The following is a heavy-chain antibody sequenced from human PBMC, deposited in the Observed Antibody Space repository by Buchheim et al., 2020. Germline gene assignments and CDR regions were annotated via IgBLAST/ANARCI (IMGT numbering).Heavy chain of an antibody. CDR2: IYPGDSDT. D-gene: IGHD1-14*01. CDR1: GYRFTRYW. V-gene: IGHV5-51*01. CDR3: ARLGGGTSSYFDS. Sequence: EVQLVQSGAEVKKPGESLNISCKASGYRFTRYWIGWVRQTPGKGLEWMGSIYPGDSDTRYSPSFQGQITISADKSISTTYLQANRLKVSDSATYYCARLGGGTSSYFDSWGQGTL. J-gene: IGHJ4*02.